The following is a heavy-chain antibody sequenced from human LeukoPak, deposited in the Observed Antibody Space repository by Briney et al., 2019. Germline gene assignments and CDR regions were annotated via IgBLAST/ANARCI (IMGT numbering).Heavy chain of an antibody. V-gene: IGHV3-73*01. D-gene: IGHD1-26*01. CDR1: GFTLSDSA. J-gene: IGHJ5*02. Sequence: GGSLRLSCAASGFTLSDSAIHWVRQASGKGLEWVGLIDRPAKSYATAYGASVGGRFTISRDDSKNTAYLQMDSLKTEDTALYYCTRDRGTYNWLDPWGQGTLATVSS. CDR2: IDRPAKSYAT. CDR3: TRDRGTYNWLDP.